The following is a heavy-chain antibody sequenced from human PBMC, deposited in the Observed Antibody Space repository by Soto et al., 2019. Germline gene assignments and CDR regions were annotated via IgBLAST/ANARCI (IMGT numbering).Heavy chain of an antibody. V-gene: IGHV3-33*01. CDR1: GFTFSSYG. Sequence: PGGSLRLSCAAAGFTFSSYGRHWVRQAPGKGLEWVAVIWYDGSNKYYADSVKGRFTISRDNSKNTLYLQMNSLRAEDTAVYYCARDFSPNYYYMDVWGKGTTVTVSS. J-gene: IGHJ6*03. CDR2: IWYDGSNK. CDR3: ARDFSPNYYYMDV.